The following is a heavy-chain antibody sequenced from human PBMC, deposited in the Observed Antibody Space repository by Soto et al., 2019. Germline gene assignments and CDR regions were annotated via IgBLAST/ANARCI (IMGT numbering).Heavy chain of an antibody. J-gene: IGHJ6*02. CDR3: TTDSPLILGYDFWSGPMTDYGMDV. D-gene: IGHD3-3*01. Sequence: GGSLRLSCAASGFTFSNAWMNWVRQAPGKGLEWVGRIKSKTDGGTTDYAAPVKGRFTISRDDSKNTLYLQMNSLKTEDTAVYYCTTDSPLILGYDFWSGPMTDYGMDVWGQGTTVTVSS. CDR1: GFTFSNAW. V-gene: IGHV3-15*07. CDR2: IKSKTDGGTT.